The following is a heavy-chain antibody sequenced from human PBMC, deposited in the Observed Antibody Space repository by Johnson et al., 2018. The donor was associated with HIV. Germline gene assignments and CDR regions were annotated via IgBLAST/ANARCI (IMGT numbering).Heavy chain of an antibody. J-gene: IGHJ3*02. CDR3: ARRGSHYYDSHGHLTETAFDI. D-gene: IGHD3-22*01. Sequence: QVQLVESGGGVVQPGRSLRLSCAASGFTFSSYAMHWVRQAPGKGLEWVAVISYDGSNKYYADSVKGRFTISRDNSKNTLYLQMNSLRAEDTAVYLCARRGSHYYDSHGHLTETAFDIWGQGTMVTVSS. CDR1: GFTFSSYA. CDR2: ISYDGSNK. V-gene: IGHV3-30*04.